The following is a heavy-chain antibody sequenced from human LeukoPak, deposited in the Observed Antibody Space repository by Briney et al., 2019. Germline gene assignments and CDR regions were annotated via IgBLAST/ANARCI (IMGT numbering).Heavy chain of an antibody. D-gene: IGHD5-24*01. Sequence: SVKVSCKASGGTFSSYAISWVRQAPGQGLEWMGRIIPILGIANYAQKFQGRVTITADKSTSTAYMELSSLRSEDTAVYYCARALIEDGYHTNDYWGQGTLVTVSS. CDR2: IIPILGIA. CDR3: ARALIEDGYHTNDY. J-gene: IGHJ4*02. CDR1: GGTFSSYA. V-gene: IGHV1-69*04.